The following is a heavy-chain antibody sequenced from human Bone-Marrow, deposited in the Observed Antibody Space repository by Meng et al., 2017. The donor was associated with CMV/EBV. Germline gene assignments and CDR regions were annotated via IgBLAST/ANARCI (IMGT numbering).Heavy chain of an antibody. J-gene: IGHJ6*02. CDR2: INGRGNNT. CDR3: ARDGGSDYYYYGMDV. Sequence: GESLKISCVASGFPFRDYAMNWVRQAPGKGLEWVSGINGRGNNTYNADSVKGRFTISRDNAKNSLYLQMNSLRAEDTAVYYCARDGGSDYYYYGMDVWGQRTTVTVSS. CDR1: GFPFRDYA. V-gene: IGHV3-23*01. D-gene: IGHD3-16*01.